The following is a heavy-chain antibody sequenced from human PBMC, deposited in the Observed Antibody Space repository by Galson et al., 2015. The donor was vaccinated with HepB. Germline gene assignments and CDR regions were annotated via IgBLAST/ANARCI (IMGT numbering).Heavy chain of an antibody. J-gene: IGHJ4*02. CDR2: SSYDGYTK. Sequence: SLRLSCAVSGFTFSSFTLHWVRQAPGKGLEWVAVSSYDGYTKYYADSVEGRFTVSRDDSKHTLYLQMSSLRPEDTAVYYCARDQWELGAFGYWGQGTLVTVSS. D-gene: IGHD1-26*01. V-gene: IGHV3-30-3*01. CDR1: GFTFSSFT. CDR3: ARDQWELGAFGY.